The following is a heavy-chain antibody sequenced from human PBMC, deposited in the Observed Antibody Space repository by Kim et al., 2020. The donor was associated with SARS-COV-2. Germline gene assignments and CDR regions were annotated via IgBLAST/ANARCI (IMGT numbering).Heavy chain of an antibody. CDR3: ASSPVDYYDSSGYSLGAFDI. CDR1: GGTFSSYA. Sequence: SVKVSCKASGGTFSSYAISWVRQAPGQGLEWMGGIIPIFGTANYAQKFQGRVTITADESTSTAYMELSSLRSEDTAVYYCASSPVDYYDSSGYSLGAFDIWGQGTMVTVSS. CDR2: IIPIFGTA. D-gene: IGHD3-22*01. J-gene: IGHJ3*02. V-gene: IGHV1-69*13.